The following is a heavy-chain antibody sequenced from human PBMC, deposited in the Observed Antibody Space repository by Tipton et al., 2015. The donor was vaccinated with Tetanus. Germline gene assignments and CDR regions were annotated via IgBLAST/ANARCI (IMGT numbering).Heavy chain of an antibody. Sequence: TLSLTCAVYGGSFSNYFWRWIRQPPGKGLEWIGEISPSGNTNYSPSLKSRVAISMDTSKNQISLKLSSVTAADTAVYYCARRSYCSSSRCFDAFDLWGQGTMVTVSS. CDR2: ISPSGNT. CDR3: ARRSYCSSSRCFDAFDL. J-gene: IGHJ3*01. D-gene: IGHD2-2*01. CDR1: GGSFSNYF. V-gene: IGHV4-34*01.